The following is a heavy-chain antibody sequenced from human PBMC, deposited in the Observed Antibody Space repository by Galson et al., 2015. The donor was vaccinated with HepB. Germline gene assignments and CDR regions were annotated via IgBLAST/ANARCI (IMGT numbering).Heavy chain of an antibody. D-gene: IGHD3-9*01. CDR1: GFTFSSYG. CDR3: ARDLYDILTGYDYYYYGMDV. Sequence: SLRLSCAASGFTFSSYGMHWVRQAPGKGLEWVAVIWYDGSNKYYADSVKGRFTISRDNSKNTLYLQMNSLRAEDTAVYYCARDLYDILTGYDYYYYGMDVWGQGTTVTVSS. J-gene: IGHJ6*02. CDR2: IWYDGSNK. V-gene: IGHV3-33*01.